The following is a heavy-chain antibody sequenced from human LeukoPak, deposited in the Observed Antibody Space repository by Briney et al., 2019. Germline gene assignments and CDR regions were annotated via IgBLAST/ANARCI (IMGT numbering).Heavy chain of an antibody. CDR2: IDYSGST. CDR1: GGSISSGGYY. J-gene: IGHJ6*02. D-gene: IGHD5-18*01. CDR3: ASLWGDTAIYDYAMDV. V-gene: IGHV4-61*08. Sequence: PSQTLSLTCTVSGGSISSGGYYWSWIRQPPGKGLEWIGYIDYSGSTNYNPSLKSRVTISVDTSKNQFSLKLSSVTAADTAVYYCASLWGDTAIYDYAMDVWGQGTTVTVSS.